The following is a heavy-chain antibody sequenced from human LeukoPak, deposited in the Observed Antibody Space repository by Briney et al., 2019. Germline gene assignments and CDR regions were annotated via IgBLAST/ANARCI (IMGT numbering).Heavy chain of an antibody. V-gene: IGHV3-23*01. J-gene: IGHJ4*02. CDR2: INGNGGGS. CDR1: GFTFSDHA. Sequence: PGGSLRLSCAASGFTFSDHAMSWVRQAPAKGLEWVSSINGNGGGSSYIDSVKGRFPVSRDNSENALYLQMNNLRTEDTAVYFCVKGGTGDRVGWTHWGQGSLVTVFS. D-gene: IGHD7-27*01. CDR3: VKGGTGDRVGWTH.